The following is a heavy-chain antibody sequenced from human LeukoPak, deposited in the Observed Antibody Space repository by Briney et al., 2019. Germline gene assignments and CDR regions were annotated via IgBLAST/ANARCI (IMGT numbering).Heavy chain of an antibody. CDR3: ARDQYSSGWGHACDV. V-gene: IGHV1-69*13. CDR2: IIPIFGTA. Sequence: ASVKVSCKASGGTFSTYAISWVRQAPGQGLEWMGGIIPIFGTANYAQNFQGRVTITADESTSTAYMELSSLRSEDTAVYYCARDQYSSGWGHACDVWGQGTMVTVSS. D-gene: IGHD6-19*01. J-gene: IGHJ3*01. CDR1: GGTFSTYA.